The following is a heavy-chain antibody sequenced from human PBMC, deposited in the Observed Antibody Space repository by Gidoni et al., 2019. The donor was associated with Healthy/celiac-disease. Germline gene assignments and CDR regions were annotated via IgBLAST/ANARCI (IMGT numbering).Heavy chain of an antibody. CDR3: ARSQWLGHYYYYGMDV. CDR2: INPNSGGT. D-gene: IGHD3-22*01. J-gene: IGHJ6*02. CDR1: GYTFTGSY. V-gene: IGHV1-2*04. Sequence: QVQLVQSGAEVKKPGASVKVSCKASGYTFTGSYMHWVRQAPGQGLEWMGWINPNSGGTNYAQKFQGWVTMTRDTSISTAYMELSRLRSDDTAVYYCARSQWLGHYYYYGMDVWGQGTTVTVSS.